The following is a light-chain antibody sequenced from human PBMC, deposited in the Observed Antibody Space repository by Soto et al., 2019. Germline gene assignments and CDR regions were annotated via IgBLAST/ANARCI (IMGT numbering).Light chain of an antibody. Sequence: DIQMTQSPSTLSSSVVYRFTITCRASQSISSWFAWYQQKPGKAPKLLIYDASSLESGVPSRFSGSGSETEFTLTISSLQPDDFATYYCQQYNSYSFGQGTKVDIK. CDR3: QQYNSYS. CDR1: QSISSW. CDR2: DAS. V-gene: IGKV1-5*01. J-gene: IGKJ1*01.